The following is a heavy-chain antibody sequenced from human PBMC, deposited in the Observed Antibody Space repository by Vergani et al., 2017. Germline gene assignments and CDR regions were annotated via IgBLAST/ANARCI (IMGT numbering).Heavy chain of an antibody. CDR1: GYTFTSYG. V-gene: IGHV1-18*01. D-gene: IGHD3-9*01. CDR2: ISAYNGNT. J-gene: IGHJ4*02. CDR3: ARVPGYVLRYFDWLLSLDY. Sequence: QVQLVQSGAEVKKPGASVKVSCKASGYTFTSYGISWVRQAPGQGLEWMGWISAYNGNTNYAQKLQGRVTMTTDTSTSTAYMELRSLRSDDTAVYYCARVPGYVLRYFDWLLSLDYWGQGTLVTVSS.